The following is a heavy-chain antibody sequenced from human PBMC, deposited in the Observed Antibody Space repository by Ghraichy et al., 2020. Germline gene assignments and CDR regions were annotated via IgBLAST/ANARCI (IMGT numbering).Heavy chain of an antibody. V-gene: IGHV1-8*02. Sequence: ASVKVSCKLGRATSALQSLNSMPHAAVHWHEKMGWMNPNSGNTGYAQKFQGRVTMTRNTSINTAYMELTSLRSEDTAVYYCARGAIIPAAPPCYGMDVWGQGTTFSVSS. CDR3: ARGAIIPAAPPCYGMDV. CDR2: MNPNSGNT. CDR1: RATSALQS. D-gene: IGHD2-2*01. J-gene: IGHJ6*02.